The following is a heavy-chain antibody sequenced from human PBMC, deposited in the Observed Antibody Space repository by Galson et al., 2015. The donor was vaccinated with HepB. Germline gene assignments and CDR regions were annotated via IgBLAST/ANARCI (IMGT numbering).Heavy chain of an antibody. J-gene: IGHJ4*02. V-gene: IGHV3-23*01. CDR2: VSGGDEST. D-gene: IGHD3-10*01. Sequence: SLRLSCAASGFIFRNYIMNWVRQAPGKGLEWVSGVSGGDESTFYADSVRGRFTISRDNFKNTVYLEMSSLRAEDTAIYYCAKDGYGSADYWGQGTLVTVSS. CDR1: GFIFRNYI. CDR3: AKDGYGSADY.